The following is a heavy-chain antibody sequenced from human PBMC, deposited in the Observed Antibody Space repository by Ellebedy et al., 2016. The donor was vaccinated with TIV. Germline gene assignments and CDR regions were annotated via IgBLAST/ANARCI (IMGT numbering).Heavy chain of an antibody. J-gene: IGHJ4*02. CDR2: ISGSGGST. CDR3: ARELLESLQFDY. D-gene: IGHD3-10*01. V-gene: IGHV3-23*01. CDR1: GFTFSNYA. Sequence: GGSLRLXXPASGFTFSNYAMSWVRQAPGKGLEWVSSISGSGGSTYYADSVKGRFTISRDNAKNSLYLQMNSLRAEDTAIYYCARELLESLQFDYWGQGTLVTVSS.